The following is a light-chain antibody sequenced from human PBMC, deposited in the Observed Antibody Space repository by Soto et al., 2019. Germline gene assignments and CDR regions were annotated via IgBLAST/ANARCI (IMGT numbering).Light chain of an antibody. CDR1: SSDIGVYDF. J-gene: IGLJ1*01. CDR3: SSYTSSSTLV. Sequence: QSALTQPPSASGSPGQSVTISCTGTSSDIGVYDFVSWYQQHPGKAPKVIIYQVNKRPSGVPDRFSGSKSGNTASLTVSGLRPEDEADYFCSSYTSSSTLVFGTGTKVTVL. V-gene: IGLV2-8*01. CDR2: QVN.